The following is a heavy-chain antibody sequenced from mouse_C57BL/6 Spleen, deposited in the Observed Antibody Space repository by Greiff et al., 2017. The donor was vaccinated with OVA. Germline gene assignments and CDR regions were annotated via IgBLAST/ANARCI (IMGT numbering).Heavy chain of an antibody. CDR1: GFTFSDAW. J-gene: IGHJ2*01. D-gene: IGHD4-1*01. V-gene: IGHV6-6*01. CDR3: TRKLGRDYFDY. CDR2: IRNKANNHAT. Sequence: EVQRVESGGGLVQPGGSMKLSCAASGFTFSDAWMDWVRQSPEKGLEWVAEIRNKANNHATYYAESVKGRFTISRDDSKSSVYLQMNSLRAEDTGIDYCTRKLGRDYFDYWGQGTTLTVSS.